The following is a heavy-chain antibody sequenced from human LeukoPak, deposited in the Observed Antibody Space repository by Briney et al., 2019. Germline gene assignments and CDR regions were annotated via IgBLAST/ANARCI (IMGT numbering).Heavy chain of an antibody. V-gene: IGHV4-59*13. J-gene: IGHJ3*02. CDR1: GDSISSYY. D-gene: IGHD6-19*01. CDR2: IYDRGST. CDR3: ARRRGSGRSDVFDI. Sequence: PSETLSLTCTVSGDSISSYYWNWIRQPPGRGPEWIGFIYDRGSTNYNPSLKSRVTISGDTSKNQFSLKLSSVTAADTAVYYCARRRGSGRSDVFDIWGQGTMVTVSS.